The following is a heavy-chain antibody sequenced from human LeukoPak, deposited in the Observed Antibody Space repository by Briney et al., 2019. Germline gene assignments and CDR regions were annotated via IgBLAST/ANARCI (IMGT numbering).Heavy chain of an antibody. J-gene: IGHJ5*02. V-gene: IGHV4-39*02. D-gene: IGHD3-9*01. Sequence: SETLSLTCTVSGGSISSSSYYWGWIRQPPGKGLEWIGSIYYSGSTYYNPSLKSRVTISVDTSKNQFSLKLSSVTAADTAVYYCAREPATDYDILTGYSHNWFDPWGQGTLVTVSS. CDR3: AREPATDYDILTGYSHNWFDP. CDR1: GGSISSSSYY. CDR2: IYYSGST.